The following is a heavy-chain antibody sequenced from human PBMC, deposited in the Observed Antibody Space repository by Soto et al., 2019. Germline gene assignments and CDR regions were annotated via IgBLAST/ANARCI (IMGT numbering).Heavy chain of an antibody. Sequence: QVQLQESGPGLVKPSETLSLTCTVSGGSISSYYWTWIRQPPGKGLEWIGYIYYSGSTNYNPSLKSRVTISIDTSKTQFSLKLSSVTAADTAVYYCARHSGSSGYFPYSPWGQGTLVTVSS. CDR3: ARHSGSSGYFPYSP. D-gene: IGHD3-22*01. V-gene: IGHV4-59*08. CDR1: GGSISSYY. J-gene: IGHJ5*02. CDR2: IYYSGST.